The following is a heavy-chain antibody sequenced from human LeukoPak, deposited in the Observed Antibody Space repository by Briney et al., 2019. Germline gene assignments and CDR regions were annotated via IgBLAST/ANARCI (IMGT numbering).Heavy chain of an antibody. CDR2: IIPIFGTA. V-gene: IGHV1-69*06. CDR3: ARGVVVTANDY. D-gene: IGHD2-21*02. Sequence: SVRVSCKASGGTFSSYAISWVRQAPGQGLEWMGGIIPIFGTANYAQKFQGRVTITADKSTSTAYMELSSLRSEDTAVYYCARGVVVTANDYWGQGTLVTVSS. J-gene: IGHJ4*02. CDR1: GGTFSSYA.